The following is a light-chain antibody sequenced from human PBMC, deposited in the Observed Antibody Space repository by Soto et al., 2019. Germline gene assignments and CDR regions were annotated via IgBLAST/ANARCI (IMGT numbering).Light chain of an antibody. J-gene: IGLJ1*01. Sequence: QSVLTQPVSVSESPGQSITISCTGTSSDVGSYEFVSWYQQYPGKAPKLMIYEGSKRPSGVSDRFSGSKSGNTASLTISGLQAEDEADYFCCSYAGGSNVFGAGTKVTVL. CDR3: CSYAGGSNV. V-gene: IGLV2-23*03. CDR1: SSDVGSYEF. CDR2: EGS.